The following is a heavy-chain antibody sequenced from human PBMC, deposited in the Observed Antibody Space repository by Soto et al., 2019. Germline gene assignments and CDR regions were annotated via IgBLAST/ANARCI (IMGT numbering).Heavy chain of an antibody. CDR2: INHSGST. CDR3: ARNGSYYDFWSGYYFGGGMDV. V-gene: IGHV4-34*01. D-gene: IGHD3-3*01. J-gene: IGHJ6*02. CDR1: GGSFSGYY. Sequence: SETLSLTCAVYGGSFSGYYWSWIRQPPGEGLEWIGEINHSGSTNYNPSLKSRVTISVDTSKNQFSLKLSSVTAADTAVYYCARNGSYYDFWSGYYFGGGMDVWGQGTTVTVSS.